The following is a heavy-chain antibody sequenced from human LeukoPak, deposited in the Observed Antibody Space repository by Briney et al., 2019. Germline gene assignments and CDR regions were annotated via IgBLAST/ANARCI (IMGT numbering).Heavy chain of an antibody. Sequence: PSETLSLTCTVSGYSISSGYYWGWIRQPPGKGLEWIGSIYHSGGTYYNPSLKSRVTISVDTSKNQFSLKLSSVTAADTAVYYCARAILGSSVLDYWGQGTLVTVSS. CDR1: GYSISSGYY. J-gene: IGHJ4*02. CDR3: ARAILGSSVLDY. CDR2: IYHSGGT. V-gene: IGHV4-38-2*02. D-gene: IGHD6-13*01.